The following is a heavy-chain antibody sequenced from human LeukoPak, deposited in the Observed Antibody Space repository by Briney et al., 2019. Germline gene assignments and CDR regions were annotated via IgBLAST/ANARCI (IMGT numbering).Heavy chain of an antibody. CDR1: GGTFSSYA. D-gene: IGHD2-2*01. CDR3: ARDRGQLPLNWFDP. Sequence: SVKVSCKASGGTFSSYAISWVRQAPGQGLEWMGRIIPILGIANYAQKFQGRVTITADKSTSTAYMELSSLRSEDTAVYYCARDRGQLPLNWFDPWGQGTLVTVSS. CDR2: IIPILGIA. V-gene: IGHV1-69*04. J-gene: IGHJ5*02.